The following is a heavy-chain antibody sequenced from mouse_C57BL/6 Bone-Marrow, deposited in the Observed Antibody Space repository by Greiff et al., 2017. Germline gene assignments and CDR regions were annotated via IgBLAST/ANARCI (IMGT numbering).Heavy chain of an antibody. V-gene: IGHV5-12*01. Sequence: EVKLMESGGGLVQPGGSLKLSCAASGFTFSDYYMYWVRQTPEKRLEWVAYISNGGGSTYYPDTVKGRFTIARDNAQNTLYLQMSRLKSEDTAMYYCARQRDHYFDYWGQGTTLTVSS. D-gene: IGHD3-3*01. CDR2: ISNGGGST. CDR3: ARQRDHYFDY. J-gene: IGHJ2*01. CDR1: GFTFSDYY.